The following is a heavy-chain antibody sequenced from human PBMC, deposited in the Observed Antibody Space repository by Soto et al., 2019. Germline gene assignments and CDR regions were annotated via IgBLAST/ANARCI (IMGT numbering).Heavy chain of an antibody. CDR1: GGSFRNYY. CDR3: ASEVSSTDGMDV. D-gene: IGHD2-15*01. V-gene: IGHV4-34*01. J-gene: IGHJ6*02. CDR2: VNHSGEA. Sequence: SETLSLTCGVYGGSFRNYYWIWVRQPPGKGLEWIGEVNHSGEATYSPSFRSRLTISVDTSKSQFSLKLRSVTAADTATYYCASEVSSTDGMDVWGQGTTVTVSS.